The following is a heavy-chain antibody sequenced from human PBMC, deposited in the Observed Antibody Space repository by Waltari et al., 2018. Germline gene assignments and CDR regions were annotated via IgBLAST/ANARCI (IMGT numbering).Heavy chain of an antibody. J-gene: IGHJ4*02. Sequence: QLVESGGGLVQPGGSLSPSCPASVFTFGSYWMHWVRQVPGQGLMWVSRINTDGTNTAYADSVKGRFTISRDNARNTLFLQMNSLRPEDTAVYYCVGSTYPFDCWGQGTLVTVSS. CDR2: INTDGTNT. CDR3: VGSTYPFDC. CDR1: VFTFGSYW. V-gene: IGHV3-74*01. D-gene: IGHD2-2*01.